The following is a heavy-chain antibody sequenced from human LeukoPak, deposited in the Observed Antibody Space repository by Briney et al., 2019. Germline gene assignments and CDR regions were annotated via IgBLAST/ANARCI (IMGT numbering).Heavy chain of an antibody. D-gene: IGHD1-26*01. CDR2: INHSGST. Sequence: PSETLSLTCAVYGGSFSGYYWSWIRQPPGKGLEWIGEINHSGSTNYNPSLKSRVTISVDTSKNQFSLKLSSVTAADTAVYYCARDREVGAWSAGYWGQGTLVTVSS. CDR3: ARDREVGAWSAGY. CDR1: GGSFSGYY. V-gene: IGHV4-34*01. J-gene: IGHJ4*02.